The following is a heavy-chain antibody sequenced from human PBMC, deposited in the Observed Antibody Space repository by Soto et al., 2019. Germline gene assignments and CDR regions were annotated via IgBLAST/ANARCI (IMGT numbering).Heavy chain of an antibody. V-gene: IGHV1-8*01. Sequence: QVQLVQSGAEVKKPGASVKVSCKASGYTFTTYEINWVRQATGHGLEWMGWMNPNSGSTRYAQKFQGRVTMTRNTSISTADMELSSLRFEDTAVYYCVRRSGWLLWGQGTLVTVSS. CDR1: GYTFTTYE. J-gene: IGHJ4*02. CDR3: VRRSGWLL. D-gene: IGHD6-19*01. CDR2: MNPNSGST.